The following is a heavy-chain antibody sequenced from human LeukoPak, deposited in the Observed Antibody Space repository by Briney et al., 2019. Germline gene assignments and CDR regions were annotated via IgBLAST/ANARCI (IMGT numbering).Heavy chain of an antibody. Sequence: SETLSLTCTVSGGSISSSSYYWGWIRQPPGKGLEWIGSIYYSGSTYYNPSLKSRVTISVDTSKNQFSLKLSPVTAADTAVYYCARIAVAGHQYYFDYWGQGTLVTVSS. V-gene: IGHV4-39*07. J-gene: IGHJ4*02. CDR1: GGSISSSSYY. CDR2: IYYSGST. CDR3: ARIAVAGHQYYFDY. D-gene: IGHD6-19*01.